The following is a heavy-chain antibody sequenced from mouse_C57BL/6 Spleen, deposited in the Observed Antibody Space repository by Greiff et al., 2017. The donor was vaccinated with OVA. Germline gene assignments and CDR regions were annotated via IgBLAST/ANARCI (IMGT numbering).Heavy chain of an antibody. CDR1: GFTFNTYA. J-gene: IGHJ3*01. V-gene: IGHV10-3*01. CDR3: VREGGVTTVVAPGFAY. CDR2: IRSKSSNYAT. Sequence: EVQLVESGGGLVQPKGSLKLSCAASGFTFNTYAMHWVRQAPGKGLEWVARIRSKSSNYATYYADSVKDRFTISRADSQSMLYLQMNNLKTEDTAMYYCVREGGVTTVVAPGFAYWGQGTLVTVSA. D-gene: IGHD1-1*01.